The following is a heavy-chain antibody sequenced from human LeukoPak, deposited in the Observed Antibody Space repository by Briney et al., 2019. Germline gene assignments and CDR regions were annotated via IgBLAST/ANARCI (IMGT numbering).Heavy chain of an antibody. CDR2: VNRDGSET. CDR3: ARNNGMDV. CDR1: GFALSSHW. Sequence: PGGSLGLSCAASGFALSSHWMTWVRQVPGRGPEWMANVNRDGSETYYLDSVKGRFTISKDNAKNSLYLQMNSLRAEDTALYHCARNNGMDVWGQGTTVIVSS. J-gene: IGHJ6*02. V-gene: IGHV3-7*03.